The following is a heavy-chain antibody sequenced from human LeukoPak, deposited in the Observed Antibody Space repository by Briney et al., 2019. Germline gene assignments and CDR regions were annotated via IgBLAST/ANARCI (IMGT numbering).Heavy chain of an antibody. V-gene: IGHV3-21*01. CDR2: ISSSSSYI. Sequence: PGGSLRLSCAASGFTFSSYSLNWVRQAPGKGLEWVSSISSSSSYIYYADSVKGRFTISRDNAKNSLYLQMNSLRVDDTAVYYCAELGITMIGGVWGKGTTVTISS. CDR3: AELGITMIGGV. J-gene: IGHJ6*04. D-gene: IGHD3-10*02. CDR1: GFTFSSYS.